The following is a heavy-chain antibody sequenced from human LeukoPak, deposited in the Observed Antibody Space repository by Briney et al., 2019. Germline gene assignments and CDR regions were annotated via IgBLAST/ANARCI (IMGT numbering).Heavy chain of an antibody. CDR3: TRESGSYHGNDY. CDR1: GFTFDDYA. V-gene: IGHV3-9*01. Sequence: GGSLRLSCAASGFTFDDYAMHWVRQAPGKGLEWVSGISWNSGSIGYADSVKGRFTISRDNAKNSLYLQMNSLRSDDTAVYYCTRESGSYHGNDYWGQGTLVTVSS. CDR2: ISWNSGSI. J-gene: IGHJ4*02. D-gene: IGHD1-26*01.